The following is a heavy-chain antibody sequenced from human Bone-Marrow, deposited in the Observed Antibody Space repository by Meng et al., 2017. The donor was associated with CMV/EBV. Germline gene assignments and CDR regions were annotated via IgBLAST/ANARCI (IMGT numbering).Heavy chain of an antibody. CDR3: ARRGYSNDWYPFDY. CDR2: MNPYSGKT. CDR1: GYTCTSDD. V-gene: IGHV1-8*03. D-gene: IGHD6-19*01. Sequence: ASGYTCTSDDMNWVRQATGEGLEWIGWMNPYSGKTGYAEKFQGRVTITRNTSIRTAYLELSSLRSEDTAFYYCARRGYSNDWYPFDYWGQGTLVTVSS. J-gene: IGHJ4*02.